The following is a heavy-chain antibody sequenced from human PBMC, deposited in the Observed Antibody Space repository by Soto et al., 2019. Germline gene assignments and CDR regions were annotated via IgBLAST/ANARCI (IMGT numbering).Heavy chain of an antibody. J-gene: IGHJ5*02. Sequence: LSLTYTVSGGSISSYYWSWIRQPAGKGLEWIGRIYTSGSTNYNPSLKSRVTMSVDTSKNQFSLKLSSVTAADTAVYYCAKSPYEYWRGYPNKRLLPLSLGIWVTVS. CDR2: IYTSGST. V-gene: IGHV4-4*07. D-gene: IGHD3-3*01. CDR3: AKSPYEYWRGYPNKRLLP. CDR1: GGSISSYY.